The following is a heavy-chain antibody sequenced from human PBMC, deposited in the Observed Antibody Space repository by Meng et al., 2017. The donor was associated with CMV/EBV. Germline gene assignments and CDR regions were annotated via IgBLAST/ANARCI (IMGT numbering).Heavy chain of an antibody. CDR2: IIPIFGTA. D-gene: IGHD2-2*02. J-gene: IGHJ4*02. Sequence: NCSSYAISWVRQAPGQGLEWMGGIIPIFGTANYAQKFQGRVTITTDESTSTAYMELSSLRSEDTAVYYCARSLRYCSSTSCYTPVGYWGQGTLVTVSS. CDR3: ARSLRYCSSTSCYTPVGY. CDR1: NCSSYA. V-gene: IGHV1-69*05.